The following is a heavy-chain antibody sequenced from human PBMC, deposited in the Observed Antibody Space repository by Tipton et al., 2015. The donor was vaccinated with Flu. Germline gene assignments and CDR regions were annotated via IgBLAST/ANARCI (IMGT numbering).Heavy chain of an antibody. CDR1: GYIFTTYD. Sequence: VQLVQSGAEVKKPGASVRVSCKASGYIFTTYDINWVRQATGQGLEWMGWMNPDSGDTGYAQKFQGRVTMTRDSSVSSAYLELNSLGSEDTAVYYCARGGRSLPNYDFWGQGTLPTVSS. V-gene: IGHV1-8*01. D-gene: IGHD5/OR15-5a*01. CDR2: MNPDSGDT. J-gene: IGHJ4*02. CDR3: ARGGRSLPNYDF.